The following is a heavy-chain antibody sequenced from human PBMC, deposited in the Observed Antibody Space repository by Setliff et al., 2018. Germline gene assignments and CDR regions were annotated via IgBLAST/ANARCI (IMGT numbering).Heavy chain of an antibody. CDR1: GFVFGTYG. V-gene: IGHV3-21*01. Sequence: PGGSLRLSCAASGFVFGTYGMHWVRQAPGKGLEWVSSIHVDGYRTFYADSLRGRFTISRDNAGNPLYLQMNSLRAEDTAVYYCARRIQVGNHYFDYWGQGTLVTVSS. CDR3: ARRIQVGNHYFDY. D-gene: IGHD1-26*01. J-gene: IGHJ4*02. CDR2: IHVDGYRT.